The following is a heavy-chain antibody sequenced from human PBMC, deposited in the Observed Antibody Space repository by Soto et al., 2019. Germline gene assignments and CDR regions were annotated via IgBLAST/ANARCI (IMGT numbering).Heavy chain of an antibody. V-gene: IGHV3-30-3*01. CDR1: GFTFSSYA. Sequence: GGSLRLSCAASGFTFSSYAMHWVRQAPGKGLEWVAVISYDGSNKYYADSGKGRFTISRDNSKNTLYRQMNSLRAEDTAVYYCASYGRDLYYYDSSGSYFDYWGQGTLVTVSS. J-gene: IGHJ4*02. D-gene: IGHD3-22*01. CDR3: ASYGRDLYYYDSSGSYFDY. CDR2: ISYDGSNK.